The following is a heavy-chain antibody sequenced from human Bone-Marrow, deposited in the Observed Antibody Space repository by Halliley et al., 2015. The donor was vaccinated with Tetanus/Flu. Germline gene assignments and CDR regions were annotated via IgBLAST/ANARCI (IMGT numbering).Heavy chain of an antibody. Sequence: LRLSCSVSGDSINRYYWGWIRQSPGKGLEWIGNIYNSGTTNYNPALKSRVTISVDTSKNQFSLKLTSVTAADTAVYYRARAQEFYDTRGYGGASHFDFWGQGTLVTVSA. V-gene: IGHV4-59*01. D-gene: IGHD3-22*01. J-gene: IGHJ4*02. CDR2: IYNSGTT. CDR3: ARAQEFYDTRGYGGASHFDF. CDR1: GDSINRYY.